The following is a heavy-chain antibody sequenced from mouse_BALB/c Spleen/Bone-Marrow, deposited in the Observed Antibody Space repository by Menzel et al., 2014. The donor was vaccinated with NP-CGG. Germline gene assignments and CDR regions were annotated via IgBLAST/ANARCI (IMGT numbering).Heavy chain of an antibody. J-gene: IGHJ4*01. CDR2: IRSKSNNYAT. CDR3: VRHLGAFYAMDY. V-gene: IGHV10-1*02. D-gene: IGHD4-1*01. CDR1: GFTFNTYA. Sequence: VQLQQSDGGLVQPKGSLKLSCAASGFTFNTYAMNWVRQAPGKGLEWVARIRSKSNNYATYYADSVKDRFTISRDDPQSMLYLQMNNLKTEDTAMYYCVRHLGAFYAMDYWGQGTSVTVSS.